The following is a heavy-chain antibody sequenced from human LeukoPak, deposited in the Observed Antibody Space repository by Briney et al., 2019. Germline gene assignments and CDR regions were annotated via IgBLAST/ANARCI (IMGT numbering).Heavy chain of an antibody. CDR1: GFSFSSYA. CDR2: MSGSCGST. J-gene: IGHJ3*02. V-gene: IGHV3-23*01. Sequence: GGSLRLSCAASGFSFSSYARSGVRQAPGKRLDWVSGMSGSCGSTYYADSVKGRYTISIDNSTNTLYLQMNSLRAEDTAIYYCARDEDDAFDIWGQGTMVTVSS. CDR3: ARDEDDAFDI.